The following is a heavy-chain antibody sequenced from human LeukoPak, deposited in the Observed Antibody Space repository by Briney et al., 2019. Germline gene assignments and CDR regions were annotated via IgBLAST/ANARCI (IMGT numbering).Heavy chain of an antibody. CDR1: GGSFSGYY. V-gene: IGHV4-34*01. CDR2: INHSGST. Sequence: SETLSLTCAVYGGSFSGYYWSWIRQPPGKGLEWIGEINHSGSTNYNPSLESRVTISVDTSKNQFSLKLSSVTAADTAVYYCARGRFIARKYCSSTSCQGYWYFDLWGRGTLVTVSS. J-gene: IGHJ2*01. D-gene: IGHD2-2*01. CDR3: ARGRFIARKYCSSTSCQGYWYFDL.